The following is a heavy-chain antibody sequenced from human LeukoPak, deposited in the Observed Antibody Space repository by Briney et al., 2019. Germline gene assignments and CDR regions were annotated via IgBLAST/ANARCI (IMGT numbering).Heavy chain of an antibody. J-gene: IGHJ4*02. CDR1: GFTFSSHW. D-gene: IGHD3-10*01. V-gene: IGHV3-74*01. Sequence: GGSLRLSCAASGFTFSSHWIHWVRHVPGKGLVWVSRINSDGSSTTYADSVKGRFTISRDNAKNTLYLQMNSLRAEDTAVYYCVRDHAGSGSVFDYWGQGTLVTVSS. CDR3: VRDHAGSGSVFDY. CDR2: INSDGSST.